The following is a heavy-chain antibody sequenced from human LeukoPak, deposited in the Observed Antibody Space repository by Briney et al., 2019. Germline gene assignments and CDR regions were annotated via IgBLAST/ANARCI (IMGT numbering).Heavy chain of an antibody. CDR2: ISDSDRNT. CDR1: GFTFSSYA. V-gene: IGHV3-23*01. J-gene: IGHJ4*02. Sequence: GGSLRLSCAASGFTFSSYAMSWVRQAPGKGLEWVSGISDSDRNTYYADSVKGRFTISRDNSKNMLYLQMNSLRAEDTAVYYCAKDCSGGSCADYWGQGTLATVSS. CDR3: AKDCSGGSCADY. D-gene: IGHD2-15*01.